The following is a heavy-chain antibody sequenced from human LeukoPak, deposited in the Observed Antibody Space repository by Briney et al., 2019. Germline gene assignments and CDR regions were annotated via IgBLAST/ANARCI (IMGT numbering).Heavy chain of an antibody. D-gene: IGHD3-9*01. V-gene: IGHV3-30*04. J-gene: IGHJ3*02. CDR1: GFTFSSYP. Sequence: HPGGSLRLSCAASGFTFSSYPMSWVRQAPGKGLEWVAVISYDGSNKYYADSVKGRFTISRDNSKNTLYLQMNSLRAEDTAVYYCARGPILTDSDAFDIWGQGTMVAVSS. CDR3: ARGPILTDSDAFDI. CDR2: ISYDGSNK.